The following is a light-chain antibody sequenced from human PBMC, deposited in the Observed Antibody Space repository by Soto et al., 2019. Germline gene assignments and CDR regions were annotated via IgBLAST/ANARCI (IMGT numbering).Light chain of an antibody. Sequence: DIQMTQSPATLSASVGDRVTLTCRASQSISSWLAWYQQKPGKAPKLLIYKASSLESGVPSRFSGSGSGTEFTLTISSLQPDDFANYYCQQYNSSPTFGQGTKVEIK. CDR3: QQYNSSPT. CDR1: QSISSW. J-gene: IGKJ1*01. CDR2: KAS. V-gene: IGKV1-5*03.